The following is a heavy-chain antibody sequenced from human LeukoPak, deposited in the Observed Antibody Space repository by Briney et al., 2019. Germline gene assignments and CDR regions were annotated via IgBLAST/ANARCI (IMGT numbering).Heavy chain of an antibody. V-gene: IGHV3-48*01. CDR1: GFILSSFA. CDR3: AKDTDEYSSSWYGMDV. J-gene: IGHJ6*02. CDR2: ISTSSSII. Sequence: GGSLRLSCAASGFILSSFAMTWVRQAPGKGLEWVSYISTSSSIIYYADSVKGRFTISRDNAKNSLYLQMNSLRAEDTALYYCAKDTDEYSSSWYGMDVWGQGTTVTVSS. D-gene: IGHD6-13*01.